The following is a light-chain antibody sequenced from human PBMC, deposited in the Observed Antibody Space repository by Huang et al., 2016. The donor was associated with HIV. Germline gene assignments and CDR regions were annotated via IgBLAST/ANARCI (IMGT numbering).Light chain of an antibody. J-gene: IGKJ1*01. CDR3: LQHYTYPWT. CDR1: QDISTY. V-gene: IGKV1-17*03. Sequence: DIQMTQSPSAMSASVGDRVTITCRASQDISTYLAWFQQKPGKGPKLLIYAASNLHTGVPSRFSGSGSGAEFTLTISSLQPEDFASYYCLQHYTYPWTFGQGTKVEIK. CDR2: AAS.